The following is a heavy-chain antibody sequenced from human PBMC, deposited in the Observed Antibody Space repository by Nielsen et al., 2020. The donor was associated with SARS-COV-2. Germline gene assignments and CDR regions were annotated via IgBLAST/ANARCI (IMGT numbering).Heavy chain of an antibody. CDR1: GFTFGDSI. CDR2: VRSKTNNYAT. CDR3: KHYYERDV. V-gene: IGHV3-73*01. Sequence: GGSLRLSCAASGFTFGDSIIHWVRQAPGKGLEWVGRVRSKTNNYATAYAASVKGRFTISRDESKNMAYLQMTSLKTEDTAVYYCKHYYERDVWGQGTTVTVSS. J-gene: IGHJ6*02.